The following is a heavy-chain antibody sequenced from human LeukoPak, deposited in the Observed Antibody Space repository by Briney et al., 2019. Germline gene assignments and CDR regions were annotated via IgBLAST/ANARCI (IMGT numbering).Heavy chain of an antibody. CDR1: GGSISSSGYY. CDR3: ARNADMYYYVDN. D-gene: IGHD3-10*01. Sequence: SGTLSLTCAISGGSISSSGYYCSWIRQHPGKGLEWIGCIYYSGSTYYNPSLKSRVTISVDTSKNQFSLSLSSVTAADTAVYYCARNADMYYYVDNWGQGTLVTVSS. CDR2: IYYSGST. J-gene: IGHJ4*02. V-gene: IGHV4-31*11.